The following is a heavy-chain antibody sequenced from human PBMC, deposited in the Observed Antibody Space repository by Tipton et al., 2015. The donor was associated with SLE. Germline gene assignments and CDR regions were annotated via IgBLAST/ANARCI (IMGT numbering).Heavy chain of an antibody. J-gene: IGHJ1*01. V-gene: IGHV3-30*14. Sequence: RSLRLSCAASGFTFSSYFMHWVRQAPGKGLEWVALISYDGANKFYAESVKGRFILSRDDSKNTLSLQMNSLRPEDTAVYYCARVTTYGDYDSEYFQHWGQGTLVTVSS. CDR1: GFTFSSYF. CDR2: ISYDGANK. CDR3: ARVTTYGDYDSEYFQH. D-gene: IGHD4-17*01.